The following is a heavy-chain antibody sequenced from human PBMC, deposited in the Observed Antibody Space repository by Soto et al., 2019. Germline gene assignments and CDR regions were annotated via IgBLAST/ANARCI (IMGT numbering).Heavy chain of an antibody. V-gene: IGHV3-30*18. D-gene: IGHD6-13*01. Sequence: GGSLILSCAASGFTFSSYGMHWVRQAPGKGLEWVAVISYDGSNKYYADSVKGRFTISGDNSKNTLYLQMNSLRAEDTAVYYCAKKIAAALDVWGQGTTVTVSS. J-gene: IGHJ6*02. CDR2: ISYDGSNK. CDR3: AKKIAAALDV. CDR1: GFTFSSYG.